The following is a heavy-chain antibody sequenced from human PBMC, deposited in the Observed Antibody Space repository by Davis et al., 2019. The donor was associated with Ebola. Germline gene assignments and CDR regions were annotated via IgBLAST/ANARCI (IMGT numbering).Heavy chain of an antibody. V-gene: IGHV1-8*01. CDR1: GYTFTNYD. CDR3: VKGDRQCSSSSCYNY. D-gene: IGHD2-2*02. CDR2: MNPDSGNT. J-gene: IGHJ4*02. Sequence: ASVKVSCKASGYTFTNYDINWVRQATGQGLEWMGWMNPDSGNTGYAQKFQGRVTMTRTTSIGTAYMELSSLTSEDTAIYFCVKGDRQCSSSSCYNYWGQGALVTVSS.